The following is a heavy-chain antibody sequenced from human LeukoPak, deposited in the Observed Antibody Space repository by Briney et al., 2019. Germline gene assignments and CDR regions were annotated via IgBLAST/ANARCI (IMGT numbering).Heavy chain of an antibody. J-gene: IGHJ4*02. D-gene: IGHD4-17*01. Sequence: ASVKVSCKASGYTFTSYGISWVRQAPGQGLEWMGWISAYNGNTNYAQKLQGRVTMTTDTSTSTAYMELRSLRSDDTAVYYCARDAVLNLSYGDYVGAPDYWGQGTLVTVSS. CDR1: GYTFTSYG. V-gene: IGHV1-18*01. CDR3: ARDAVLNLSYGDYVGAPDY. CDR2: ISAYNGNT.